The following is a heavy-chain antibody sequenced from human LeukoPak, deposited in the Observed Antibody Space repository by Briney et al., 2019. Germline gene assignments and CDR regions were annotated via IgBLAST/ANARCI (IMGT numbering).Heavy chain of an antibody. D-gene: IGHD2-2*01. CDR1: GYSFSAYY. V-gene: IGHV1-2*02. CDR3: ARDPSAVYYYDS. CDR2: IDPKSGGT. Sequence: ASVKVSCKASGYSFSAYYTHWVRQAPGQGLEWMGWIDPKSGGTKYAQKFQGRFTMTRDASISTVYMELSRLTSGDTAVYSCARDPSAVYYYDSWGQGTLVTVSS. J-gene: IGHJ4*02.